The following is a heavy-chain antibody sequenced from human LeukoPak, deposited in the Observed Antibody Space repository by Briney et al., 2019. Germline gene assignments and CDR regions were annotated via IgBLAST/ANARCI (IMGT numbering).Heavy chain of an antibody. V-gene: IGHV4-61*02. CDR2: IYTSGST. J-gene: IGHJ4*02. Sequence: PSQTLSLTCTVSGGSISSGSYYWSWIRQPAGKGLEWIGRIYTSGSTNYNPSLKSRVTISVDTSKNQFSLKLSSVTAADTVVYYCARGLRFLEWLSLHITYYFDYWGQGTLVTVSS. D-gene: IGHD3-3*01. CDR3: ARGLRFLEWLSLHITYYFDY. CDR1: GGSISSGSYY.